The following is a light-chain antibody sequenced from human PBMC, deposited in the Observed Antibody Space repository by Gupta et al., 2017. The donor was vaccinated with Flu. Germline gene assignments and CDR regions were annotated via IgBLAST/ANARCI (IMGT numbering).Light chain of an antibody. J-gene: IGLJ1*01. Sequence: QSAPTQPRSVSGSPGQSVTISCTGSSNDVGGSTRVSWYQQRPGKAPKLLLYDVTERPSGVPDRFSGSKSGNTASLTISGLQADDEADYYCSSYAGRVTWVFGTGTTVTVL. V-gene: IGLV2-11*01. CDR2: DVT. CDR3: SSYAGRVTWV. CDR1: SNDVGGSTR.